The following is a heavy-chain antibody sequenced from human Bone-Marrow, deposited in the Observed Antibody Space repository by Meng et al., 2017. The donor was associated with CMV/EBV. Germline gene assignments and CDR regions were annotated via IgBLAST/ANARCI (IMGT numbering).Heavy chain of an antibody. D-gene: IGHD3-16*01. CDR2: VNWNGGST. J-gene: IGHJ4*02. CDR3: AKDRFLNY. Sequence: GESLKISCAASGFNFDDYGMNWVRQAPGRGLEWVSGVNWNGGSTYYADSVKGRFTISRDNSKNTLYLQMNSLRAEDTAVYYCAKDRFLNYWGQGTQVTVSS. V-gene: IGHV3-20*04. CDR1: GFNFDDYG.